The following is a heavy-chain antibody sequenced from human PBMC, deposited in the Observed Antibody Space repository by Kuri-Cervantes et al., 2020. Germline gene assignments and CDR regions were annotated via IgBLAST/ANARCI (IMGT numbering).Heavy chain of an antibody. J-gene: IGHJ5*02. CDR2: IYYSGST. Sequence: SETLSLTCTVYGGSLSSYYWSWIRPPPGKRLEWIGYIYYSGSTNYNPSLKSRVTISVDTSKNQFSLKLSSVTAADTAVYYCARSYYYGSGRFDPWGQGTLVTVSS. V-gene: IGHV4-59*13. CDR3: ARSYYYGSGRFDP. D-gene: IGHD3-10*01. CDR1: GGSLSSYY.